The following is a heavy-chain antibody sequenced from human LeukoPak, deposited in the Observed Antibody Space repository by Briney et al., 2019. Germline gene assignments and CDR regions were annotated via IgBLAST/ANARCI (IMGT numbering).Heavy chain of an antibody. CDR3: ARDLSGVVGATRAWFDP. D-gene: IGHD1-26*01. CDR1: GDSVSSNSAA. V-gene: IGHV6-1*01. J-gene: IGHJ5*02. CDR2: TYYRSKWHN. Sequence: SQTLSLTCAISGDSVSSNSAAWNWIRQSPSRGLEWLGRTYYRSKWHNDYAVSVKSRITINPGTSKNQFSLQLNSVTPEDTAVYYCARDLSGVVGATRAWFDPWGQGTLVTVSS.